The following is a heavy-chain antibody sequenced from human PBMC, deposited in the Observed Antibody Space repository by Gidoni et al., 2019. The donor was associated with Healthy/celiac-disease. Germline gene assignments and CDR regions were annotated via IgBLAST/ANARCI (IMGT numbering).Heavy chain of an antibody. D-gene: IGHD3-3*01. Sequence: ELQLVASGRGLVQPGGSLRLSCSASGFTFLLYAMSWVRQAPGKGLEWVSAISGSGGSTYYADSVKGRLTISRDNAKNTLYRQMNSLRAEDTAVYYCAKDGTGRFLETGGMDVWGQGTTVTVSS. CDR3: AKDGTGRFLETGGMDV. V-gene: IGHV3-23*04. CDR2: ISGSGGST. J-gene: IGHJ6*02. CDR1: GFTFLLYA.